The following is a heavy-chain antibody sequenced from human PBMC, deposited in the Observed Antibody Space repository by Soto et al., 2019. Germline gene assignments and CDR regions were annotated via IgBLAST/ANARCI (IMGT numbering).Heavy chain of an antibody. CDR1: GDYINSRRNY. J-gene: IGHJ4*02. CDR3: ARQRTSVVTQAYFDV. V-gene: IGHV4-39*01. CDR2: LDYNGRT. D-gene: IGHD2-21*02. Sequence: PSETLSLTFTVTGDYINSRRNYWGWIRQPPGKGLEWIGSLDYNGRTYNNRSLRGRVSMSIDQSKDQFSLKLKSVTAADTALYFCARQRTSVVTQAYFDVWGPGSLITVSS.